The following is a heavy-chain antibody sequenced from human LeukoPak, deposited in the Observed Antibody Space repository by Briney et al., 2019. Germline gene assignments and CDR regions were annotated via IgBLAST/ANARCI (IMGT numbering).Heavy chain of an antibody. V-gene: IGHV1-69*13. CDR3: ARDLTGDLADAFDI. Sequence: SVKVSCKASGGTFSSYAISWVRQAPGQGLEWMGGIIPIFGTANYAQKFQGRVTITADESTSTAYMELSSLRSEDTAVYYCARDLTGDLADAFDIWGQGTMVTVSS. J-gene: IGHJ3*02. CDR2: IIPIFGTA. D-gene: IGHD7-27*01. CDR1: GGTFSSYA.